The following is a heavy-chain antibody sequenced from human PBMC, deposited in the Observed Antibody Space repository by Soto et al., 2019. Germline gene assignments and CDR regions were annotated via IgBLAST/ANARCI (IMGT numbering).Heavy chain of an antibody. CDR3: ARGLAYSHGFHFDY. CDR2: IHYSGST. D-gene: IGHD5-18*01. Sequence: QVQLQESGPGLVKPSETLSLTCTVSGGTISTYNWSWIRQPPGKGLEWIGYIHYSGSTNYNPSLKIRAAISVDTSDNPFSLKLSSVTAADTAVYYCARGLAYSHGFHFDYWGQGSLVTVSS. CDR1: GGTISTYN. J-gene: IGHJ4*02. V-gene: IGHV4-59*01.